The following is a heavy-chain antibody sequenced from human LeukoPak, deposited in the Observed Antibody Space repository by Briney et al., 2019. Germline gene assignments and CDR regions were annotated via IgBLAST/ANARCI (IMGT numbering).Heavy chain of an antibody. J-gene: IGHJ6*02. V-gene: IGHV3-9*01. CDR2: ISWNSGSI. CDR3: AKDITYSSSWFYGMDV. CDR1: EFTFDDYA. D-gene: IGHD6-13*01. Sequence: PGGSLRLSCAASEFTFDDYAMHWVRQAPGKGLEWVSGISWNSGSIGYADSVKGRFTISRDNAKNSLYLQMNSLRAEDTAFYYCAKDITYSSSWFYGMDVWGQGTTVTVSS.